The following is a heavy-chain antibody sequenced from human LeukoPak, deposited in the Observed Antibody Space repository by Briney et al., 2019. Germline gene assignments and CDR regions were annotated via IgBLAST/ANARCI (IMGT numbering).Heavy chain of an antibody. Sequence: SETLSLTCAVSGGSISSGGHSWSWIRQPPGKGLEWIGYIYHSGSTYYNPSLKSRVTISVDRSKNQFSLKLSSVTAADTAVYYCARNYGGNHRFDPWGQGTLVTVSS. J-gene: IGHJ5*02. CDR1: GGSISSGGHS. CDR2: IYHSGST. D-gene: IGHD4-23*01. V-gene: IGHV4-30-2*01. CDR3: ARNYGGNHRFDP.